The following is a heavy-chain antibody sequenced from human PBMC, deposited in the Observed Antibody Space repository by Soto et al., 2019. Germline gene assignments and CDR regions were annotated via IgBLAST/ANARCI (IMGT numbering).Heavy chain of an antibody. CDR2: IYYSGST. CDR3: ARDSYYYDSSGYHYFDY. D-gene: IGHD3-22*01. Sequence: SETLSLTCTVSGGSISSGDYYWSWIRQPPGKGLEWIGYIYYSGSTYYNPSLKSRVTISVDTSKNQFSLKLSSVTAADTAVYYCARDSYYYDSSGYHYFDYWGQGTLVTVSS. V-gene: IGHV4-30-4*01. J-gene: IGHJ4*02. CDR1: GGSISSGDYY.